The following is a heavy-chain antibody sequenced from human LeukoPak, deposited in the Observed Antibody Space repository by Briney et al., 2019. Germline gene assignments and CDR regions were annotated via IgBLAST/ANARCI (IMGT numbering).Heavy chain of an antibody. D-gene: IGHD6-6*01. CDR1: GGSFSGYY. J-gene: IGHJ4*02. Sequence: ASETLSLTCAVYGGSFSGYYWSWIRQPPGKGLEWIGEINHSGSTNYNPSLKSRVTISVDTSKNQFSLKLSSVTAADTAVYYCARMVYSSSSPYFDYWGQGTLVTVSS. CDR3: ARMVYSSSSPYFDY. CDR2: INHSGST. V-gene: IGHV4-34*01.